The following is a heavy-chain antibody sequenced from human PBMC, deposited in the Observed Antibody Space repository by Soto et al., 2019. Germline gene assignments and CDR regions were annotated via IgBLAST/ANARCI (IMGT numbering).Heavy chain of an antibody. J-gene: IGHJ3*02. CDR1: GGSISGDN. CDR2: VSSSGST. Sequence: SETLSLTCTVAGGSISGDNWNWIRQPPGKGLEWIAYVSSSGSTKYNPSLKSRVTISIDTTKNQFSLRLSSVTAADTAVYYCASGFYDSRGYSEAFDIWGQGTKVTVSS. D-gene: IGHD3-22*01. V-gene: IGHV4-59*01. CDR3: ASGFYDSRGYSEAFDI.